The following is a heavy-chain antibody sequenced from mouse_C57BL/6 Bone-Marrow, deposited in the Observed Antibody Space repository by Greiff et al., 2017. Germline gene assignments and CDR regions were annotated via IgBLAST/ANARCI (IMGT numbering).Heavy chain of an antibody. J-gene: IGHJ3*01. CDR2: IYPRSGNT. Sequence: QVQLQQSGAELARPGASVKLSCKASGYTFTSYGISWVKQRTGQGLEWIGEIYPRSGNTYYNQKFKGKATLTADKSSSTAYMELRSLSSEDSAVYFCARWGGDAWFAYWGQGTLVTVSA. V-gene: IGHV1-81*01. CDR1: GYTFTSYG. D-gene: IGHD3-3*01. CDR3: ARWGGDAWFAY.